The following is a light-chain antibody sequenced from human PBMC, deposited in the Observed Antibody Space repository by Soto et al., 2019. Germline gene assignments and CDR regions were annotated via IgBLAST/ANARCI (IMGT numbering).Light chain of an antibody. CDR1: QSVSTNF. V-gene: IGKV3-20*01. CDR3: QQYGRTSWT. CDR2: GAS. J-gene: IGKJ1*01. Sequence: EIVLKQSPGTLSLSPGEGATLYCRASQSVSTNFFAWYQQNPGQAPRLLIYGASTRATGIPDRFSGSGSGTDFTLTISRLEPEDFAVYYCQQYGRTSWTFGQGTKV.